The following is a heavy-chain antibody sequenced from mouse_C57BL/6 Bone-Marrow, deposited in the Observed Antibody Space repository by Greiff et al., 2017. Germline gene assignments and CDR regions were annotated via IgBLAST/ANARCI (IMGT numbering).Heavy chain of an antibody. V-gene: IGHV1-59*01. CDR1: GYTFTSYW. J-gene: IGHJ1*03. CDR3: AGLRLRRYYWYFDV. CDR2: IDPSDSYT. Sequence: QVQLQQPGAELVRPGTSVKLSCKASGYTFTSYWMHWVKQRPGQGLEWIGVIDPSDSYTNYNQKFKGKATLTVDTSSSTAYMQLSSLTSEDSAVYYCAGLRLRRYYWYFDVWGTGTTVTVSS. D-gene: IGHD1-1*01.